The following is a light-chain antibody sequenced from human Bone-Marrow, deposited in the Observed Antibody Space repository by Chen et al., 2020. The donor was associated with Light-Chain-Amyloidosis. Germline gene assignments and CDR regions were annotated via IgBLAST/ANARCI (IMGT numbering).Light chain of an antibody. Sequence: EIVLTQSPGTLSLSPGEGANLYCRASQTISSNYLTWYQQKFGQAPSLLIYGSSSRATGIPDRFTGSGSGTDFTLTINRLEPEDFAMYYCQQYGTSPLTVGGGTKVEIK. J-gene: IGKJ4*01. CDR2: GSS. CDR3: QQYGTSPLT. CDR1: QTISSNY. V-gene: IGKV3-20*01.